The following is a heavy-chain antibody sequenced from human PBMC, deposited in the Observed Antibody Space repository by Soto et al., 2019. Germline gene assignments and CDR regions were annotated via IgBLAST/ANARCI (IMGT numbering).Heavy chain of an antibody. V-gene: IGHV4-59*01. CDR2: IYYSGST. D-gene: IGHD3-10*01. CDR3: ARSYGSGSYPNLDFDY. J-gene: IGHJ4*02. CDR1: GGSISSYY. Sequence: QVQLQESGPGLVKPSETLSLTCTVSGGSISSYYWSWIRQPPGKGLEWIGYIYYSGSTNYNPSLTSRVTISVDTSKHQFSRKLGSVTAEDTAVYYCARSYGSGSYPNLDFDYWGQGTLVTVSS.